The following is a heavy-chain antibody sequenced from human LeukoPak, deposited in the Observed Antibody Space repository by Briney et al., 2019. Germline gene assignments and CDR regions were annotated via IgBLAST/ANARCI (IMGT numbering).Heavy chain of an antibody. CDR1: GXXIXSSSYY. CDR2: IYYSGST. J-gene: IGHJ4*02. CDR3: ARHSGPYSSSWFDY. Sequence: SETLSLTCTVSGXXIXSSSYYWXXXRXPXXXXXXWIGSIYYSGSTHYNPSLMSRVTISVDTSKNQFSLKLSSVTAADTAVYFCARHSGPYSSSWFDYWGQGTLVTASS. D-gene: IGHD6-13*01. V-gene: IGHV4-39*01.